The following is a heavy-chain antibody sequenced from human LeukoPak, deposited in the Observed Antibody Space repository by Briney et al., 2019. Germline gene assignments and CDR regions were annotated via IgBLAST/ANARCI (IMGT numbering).Heavy chain of an antibody. Sequence: PSETLSLTCAVYGGSFSGYYWSWIRQPPGKGLEWIGEINHSGSTNYNPSLKSRVTISVDTSKNQFSLRLSSVTAADTAVYYCARSGRITMIVVVRPGYAFDIWGQGTMVTVSS. CDR1: GGSFSGYY. D-gene: IGHD3-22*01. CDR3: ARSGRITMIVVVRPGYAFDI. J-gene: IGHJ3*02. CDR2: INHSGST. V-gene: IGHV4-34*01.